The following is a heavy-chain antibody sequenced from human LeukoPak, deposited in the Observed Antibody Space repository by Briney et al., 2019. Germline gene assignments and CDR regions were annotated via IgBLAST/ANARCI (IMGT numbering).Heavy chain of an antibody. CDR2: ISHSGST. J-gene: IGHJ4*02. V-gene: IGHV4-38-2*02. CDR3: ARSDGGSYSH. CDR1: GYSISSGYY. D-gene: IGHD1-26*01. Sequence: SETLSLTCTVSGYSISSGYYWGWIRQPPGKGLEWIGSISHSGSTYYNPSFKSRVTISLDTPKNQFSLKLSSVTAADTAVHYCARSDGGSYSHWGQGTLVTVSS.